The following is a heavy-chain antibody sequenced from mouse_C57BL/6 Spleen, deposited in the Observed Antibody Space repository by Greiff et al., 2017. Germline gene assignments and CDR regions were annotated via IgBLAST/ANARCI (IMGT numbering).Heavy chain of an antibody. CDR2: SNPSTGGT. J-gene: IGHJ2*01. Sequence: EVQLQQSGPELVKPGASVKISCKASGYSFTGYYMNWVKQSPEKSLEWIGESNPSTGGTTYNQKFKAKATLTVDKSASTAYMQLKSLTSEDSAVYYCASASWGYWGQGTTLTVAS. CDR3: ASASWGY. CDR1: GYSFTGYY. V-gene: IGHV1-42*01. D-gene: IGHD4-1*01.